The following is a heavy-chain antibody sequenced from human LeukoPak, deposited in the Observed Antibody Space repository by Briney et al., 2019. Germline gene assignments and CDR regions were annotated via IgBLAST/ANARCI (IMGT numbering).Heavy chain of an antibody. CDR2: IKQDGSEK. V-gene: IGHV3-7*01. J-gene: IGHJ4*02. D-gene: IGHD3-3*01. Sequence: GGSLRLSCAASGFTFSSYWMSWVRQAPGKALEWVANIKQDGSEKYYVDSVKGRFTISRDNAKNSLYLQMNSLRAEDTAVYYCARVDGRFLEWLLWEYYFDYWGQGTLVTVSS. CDR1: GFTFSSYW. CDR3: ARVDGRFLEWLLWEYYFDY.